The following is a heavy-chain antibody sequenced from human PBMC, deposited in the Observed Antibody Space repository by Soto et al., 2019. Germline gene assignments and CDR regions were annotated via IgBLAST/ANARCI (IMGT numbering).Heavy chain of an antibody. CDR2: FDPEDGEI. CDR1: GYTLTELS. J-gene: IGHJ4*02. CDR3: ATDLRLLGRRQFDY. D-gene: IGHD2-15*01. Sequence: ASVKVSCKVSGYTLTELSMHWVRQAPGKGLEWMGGFDPEDGEIIYAQKFQGRVTMTEDTSTDTAYMELSSLRSEDTAVYYCATDLRLLGRRQFDYWGQGTLVTVSS. V-gene: IGHV1-24*01.